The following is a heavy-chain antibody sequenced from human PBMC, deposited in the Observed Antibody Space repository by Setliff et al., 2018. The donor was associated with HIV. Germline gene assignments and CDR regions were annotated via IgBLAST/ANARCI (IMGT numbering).Heavy chain of an antibody. Sequence: ASVKVSCKASGFILTSNYMHWVRQAPGQGLEWMGIINPSGGSTSYAQKFQGRVTMTRDTSTSTVYMELSSLRSEDTAVYYCARVRPKNRYYNFWSGYFGAFDIWGQGTMVTVSS. CDR3: ARVRPKNRYYNFWSGYFGAFDI. CDR2: INPSGGST. D-gene: IGHD3-3*01. J-gene: IGHJ3*02. V-gene: IGHV1-46*01. CDR1: GFILTSNY.